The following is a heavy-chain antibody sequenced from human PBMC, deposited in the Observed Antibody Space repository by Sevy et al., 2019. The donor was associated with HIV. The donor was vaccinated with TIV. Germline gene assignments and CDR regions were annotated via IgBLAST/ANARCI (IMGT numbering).Heavy chain of an antibody. Sequence: SETLSLTCTVSGGSISSSSYYWGWIRQPPGKGLEWIGSIYYSGSTYYNPSLKSRDTISVDTSKNQFSLKLSSVTAADTAVYYCARRAPGSRGAFDIWGQGTMVTVSS. J-gene: IGHJ3*02. CDR3: ARRAPGSRGAFDI. D-gene: IGHD2-2*01. V-gene: IGHV4-39*01. CDR1: GGSISSSSYY. CDR2: IYYSGST.